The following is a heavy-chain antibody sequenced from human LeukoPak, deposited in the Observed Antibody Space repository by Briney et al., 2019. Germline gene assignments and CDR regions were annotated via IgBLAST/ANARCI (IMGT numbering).Heavy chain of an antibody. J-gene: IGHJ4*02. V-gene: IGHV3-48*03. CDR2: ISSSGSDI. Sequence: PGGSLRLSCAASGFTFSNYEMHWVRQAPGKGLEWVSYISSSGSDIYYADSVKGRFTISRDNAKNSLYLHMNSLRAEDTAVYYCARWAAAGTGLDYWGQGTLVTVSS. D-gene: IGHD6-13*01. CDR1: GFTFSNYE. CDR3: ARWAAAGTGLDY.